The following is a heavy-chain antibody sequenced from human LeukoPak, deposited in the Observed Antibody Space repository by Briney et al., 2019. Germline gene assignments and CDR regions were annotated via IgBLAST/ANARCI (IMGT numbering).Heavy chain of an antibody. CDR2: IYYSGST. J-gene: IGHJ3*02. CDR3: ARRVVMGDGYNLDDAFDI. V-gene: IGHV4-30-4*01. Sequence: SETLSLTCTVSGGSISSGDYYWSWIRQPPGKGLEWIGYIYYSGSTYYNPSLKSRVTISVDTSKNQFSLKLSSVTAADTAVYYCARRVVMGDGYNLDDAFDIWGQGTMVTVSS. CDR1: GGSISSGDYY. D-gene: IGHD5-24*01.